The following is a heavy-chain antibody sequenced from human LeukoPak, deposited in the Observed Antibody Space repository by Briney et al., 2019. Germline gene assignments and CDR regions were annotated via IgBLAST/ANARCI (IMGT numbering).Heavy chain of an antibody. V-gene: IGHV3-30-3*01. CDR2: ISFDGSNK. CDR3: ARDVRYSSSWRFDY. CDR1: GFTFSSYA. Sequence: GGSLRLSCAASGFTFSSYAMHWVRQAPGEGLEWVAVISFDGSNKYYADSVKGRFTISRDNSKNTLYLQVNSLRAEDTAVYYCARDVRYSSSWRFDYWGQGTLVTVSS. J-gene: IGHJ4*02. D-gene: IGHD6-13*01.